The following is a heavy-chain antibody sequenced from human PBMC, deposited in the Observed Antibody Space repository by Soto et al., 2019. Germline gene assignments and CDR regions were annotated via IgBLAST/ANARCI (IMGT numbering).Heavy chain of an antibody. CDR2: ISAYNGNT. CDR1: GYTFTSYG. V-gene: IGHV1-18*01. D-gene: IGHD5-18*01. J-gene: IGHJ6*02. CDR3: ARSRGYSYGYESNYYYYGMDV. Sequence: ASVKVSCKASGYTFTSYGISWVRQAPGQGLELMGWISAYNGNTNYAQKLQGRVTMTTDTSTSTAYMELRSLRSDDTAVYYCARSRGYSYGYESNYYYYGMDVWGQGTTVTVYS.